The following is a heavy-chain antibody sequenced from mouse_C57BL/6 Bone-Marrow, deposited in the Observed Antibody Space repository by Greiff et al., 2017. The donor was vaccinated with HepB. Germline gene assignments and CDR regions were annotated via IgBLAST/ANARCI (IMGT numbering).Heavy chain of an antibody. CDR2: IWRGGST. J-gene: IGHJ4*01. D-gene: IGHD1-1*01. CDR1: GFSLTSYG. V-gene: IGHV2-5*01. CDR3: AKPSYGSSYDYAMDY. Sequence: QVQLQQSGPGLVQPSQSLSITCTVSGFSLTSYGIHWVRQSPGKGLEWLGVIWRGGSTDYNAAFMSRLSITKDNSKSQVFFKMNSLQADDTAIYYCAKPSYGSSYDYAMDYWGQGTSVTVSS.